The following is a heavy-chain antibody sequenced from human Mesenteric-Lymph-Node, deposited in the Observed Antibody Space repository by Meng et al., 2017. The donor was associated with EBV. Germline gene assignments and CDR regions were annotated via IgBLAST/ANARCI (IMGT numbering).Heavy chain of an antibody. CDR2: ILYDGSNH. V-gene: IGHV3-33*01. J-gene: IGHJ4*02. Sequence: QGQLVGRAGGVVQHGWSLGNICAASGVNFSSCGRNWGGQDPGKGLEWVAVILYDGSNHYYAASVKGGFTISRDNSKTTMYLQKHRMRADDTAVYYCARDGAYAEFDYWGQGTLVTVSS. CDR1: GVNFSSCG. D-gene: IGHD4-17*01. CDR3: ARDGAYAEFDY.